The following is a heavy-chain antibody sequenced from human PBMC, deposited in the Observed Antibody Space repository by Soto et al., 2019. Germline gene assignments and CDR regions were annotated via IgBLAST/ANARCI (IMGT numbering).Heavy chain of an antibody. CDR1: GGTFSSYA. CDR3: ARERVRGGEDYYYVIDV. V-gene: IGHV1-69*12. J-gene: IGHJ6*02. D-gene: IGHD3-16*01. CDR2: IIPIFGTS. Sequence: QVQLVQSGAEVKKPGSSVKVSCNASGGTFSSYAISWVRQAPGQGLEWMGGIIPIFGTSNYAQKFQGRVTITADESTSTAYMELSSLGSEDTAVYYCARERVRGGEDYYYVIDVWGQGNTVTVAS.